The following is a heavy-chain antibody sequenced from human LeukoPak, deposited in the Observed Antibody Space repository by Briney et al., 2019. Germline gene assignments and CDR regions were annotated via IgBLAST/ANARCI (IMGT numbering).Heavy chain of an antibody. CDR3: VRGHNENRHKSAIDI. CDR2: IYSTGEN. CDR1: GDSISSSTW. D-gene: IGHD1-14*01. V-gene: IGHV4-4*02. J-gene: IGHJ3*02. Sequence: PSETLSLTCAVSGDSISSSTWWNWVRQPPGKGLEWIGEIYSTGENNKNPSLKSRVTMSLDKPKNEFSLRLTSVTAADTAMYYCVRGHNENRHKSAIDIWGQGTMVTVAS.